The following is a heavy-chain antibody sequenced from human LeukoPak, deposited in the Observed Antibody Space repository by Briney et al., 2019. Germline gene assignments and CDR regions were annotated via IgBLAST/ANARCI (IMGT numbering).Heavy chain of an antibody. Sequence: PGGSLRLSCAASGFTFSTYAMSWVRQAPGKGLEWVSGISISGGSTYYADSVKGRFTISRHNSKNTLYLQMNRLRAEDTAVYYCAKDRDLLFAHCWFDLWGQGTLVTVSS. CDR1: GFTFSTYA. V-gene: IGHV3-23*01. CDR3: AKDRDLLFAHCWFDL. J-gene: IGHJ5*02. D-gene: IGHD3-10*01. CDR2: ISISGGST.